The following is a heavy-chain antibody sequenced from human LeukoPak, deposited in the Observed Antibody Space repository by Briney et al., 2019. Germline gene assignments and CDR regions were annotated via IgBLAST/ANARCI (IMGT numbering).Heavy chain of an antibody. CDR3: AKRIQSAMATGY. J-gene: IGHJ4*02. CDR1: GFTFSSYA. V-gene: IGHV3-23*01. Sequence: PGGSLTVSCAASGFTFSSYAMSWLPPAPGKGREGVSDINGSGGSTYYADSVKGRFTISRDNSKNTLYLQMNSLRAEDTAVYYCAKRIQSAMATGYWGQGTLVTVSS. CDR2: INGSGGST. D-gene: IGHD5-18*01.